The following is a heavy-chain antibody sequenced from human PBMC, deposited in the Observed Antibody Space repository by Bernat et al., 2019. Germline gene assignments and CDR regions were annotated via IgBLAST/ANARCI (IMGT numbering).Heavy chain of an antibody. CDR3: TAAVPVTDRALAY. V-gene: IGHV3-15*01. CDR2: IKRRSDGGTT. Sequence: EVQLVESGGGLVKPGGALTLSCAASGFTFSYAWMSWVRQAPGKGLEWVGRIKRRSDGGTTDYGAPVKGRFSISRDDSKNTLYLQMNSLKTEDAAVYYCTAAVPVTDRALAYWGQGTLVTVSS. D-gene: IGHD3-22*01. CDR1: GFTFSYAW. J-gene: IGHJ4*02.